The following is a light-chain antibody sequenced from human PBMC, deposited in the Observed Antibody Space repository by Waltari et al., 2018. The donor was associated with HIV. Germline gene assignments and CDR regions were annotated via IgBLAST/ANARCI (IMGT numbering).Light chain of an antibody. V-gene: IGKV1-9*01. CDR2: AAS. Sequence: DIQLTQSPSFMSASVGDRVTITCRASQAISSNLAWYQQKPGQAPTLLIYAASSLPSGVPSRFSGSGSGTEFTLTIRSLQPEDFATYYCQHLNSYPPFTSGPGTTVD. CDR1: QAISSN. CDR3: QHLNSYPPFT. J-gene: IGKJ3*01.